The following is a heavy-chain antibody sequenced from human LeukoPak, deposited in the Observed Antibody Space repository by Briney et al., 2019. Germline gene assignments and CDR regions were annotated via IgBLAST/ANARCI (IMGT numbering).Heavy chain of an antibody. CDR3: AREGHCSGGSCYHYYYGMDV. Sequence: GRSLRLSCAASGFTFSSYAMHWVRQAPGKGLEWVAVISYDGSNKYYADSVKGRFTISRDNSKNTLYLQMNSLRAEDTAVYYCAREGHCSGGSCYHYYYGMDVWGKGTTVTVSS. CDR2: ISYDGSNK. J-gene: IGHJ6*04. CDR1: GFTFSSYA. D-gene: IGHD2-15*01. V-gene: IGHV3-30*04.